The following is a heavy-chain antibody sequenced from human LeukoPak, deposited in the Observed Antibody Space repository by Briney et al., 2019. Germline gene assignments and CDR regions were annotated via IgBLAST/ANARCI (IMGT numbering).Heavy chain of an antibody. D-gene: IGHD3-3*01. CDR1: GGSISSYY. Sequence: SETLSLTCTVSGGSISSYYWSWIRQPPGKGLEWIGYIYYSGSTNYNPSLKSRVTISVDTSKNQFSLKLSSVTAADTAVYYCARVQYDFWSGYYRDYWGQGTLVTVSS. J-gene: IGHJ4*02. CDR2: IYYSGST. V-gene: IGHV4-59*01. CDR3: ARVQYDFWSGYYRDY.